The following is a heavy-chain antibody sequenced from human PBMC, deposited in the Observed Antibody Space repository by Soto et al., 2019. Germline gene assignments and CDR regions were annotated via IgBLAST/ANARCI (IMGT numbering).Heavy chain of an antibody. J-gene: IGHJ6*02. CDR2: ISYDGSNK. CDR1: GFTFSSYG. Sequence: GGSLRLSCAASGFTFSSYGMHWVRQAPGKGLEWVAVISYDGSNKYYADSVKGRFTISRDNSKNTLYLQMNSLRAEDTAVYYCAKDRGDGYNPSYQSEYYGMDVWGQGTTVTVSS. D-gene: IGHD5-12*01. CDR3: AKDRGDGYNPSYQSEYYGMDV. V-gene: IGHV3-30*18.